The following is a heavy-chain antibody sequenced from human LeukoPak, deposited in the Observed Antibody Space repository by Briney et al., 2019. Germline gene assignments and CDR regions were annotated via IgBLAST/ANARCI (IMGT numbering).Heavy chain of an antibody. CDR2: ISSSSYI. Sequence: GSLRLSCAASGFTFSSYSMNWVRQAPGKGLEWVSSISSSSYIYYADSVKDRFTISRDNAKNSLYLQMNSLRAEDTAVYYCAKDRTTVVPFDYWGQGTLVTVSS. J-gene: IGHJ4*02. D-gene: IGHD4-23*01. CDR3: AKDRTTVVPFDY. V-gene: IGHV3-21*01. CDR1: GFTFSSYS.